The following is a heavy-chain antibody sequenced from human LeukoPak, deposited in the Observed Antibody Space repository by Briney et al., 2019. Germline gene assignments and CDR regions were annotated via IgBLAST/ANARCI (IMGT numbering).Heavy chain of an antibody. CDR2: ISGSADIT. CDR3: ARDGWIAVGGTGGSFDY. CDR1: GFTFATYA. D-gene: IGHD6-19*01. V-gene: IGHV3-23*01. J-gene: IGHJ4*02. Sequence: GGSLRLSCAASGFTFATYAMSWVRQPPGKGLEWVSSISGSADITYYADSVKGRFTISRDNSKNTLYLQMNTLRAEDTAVYYCARDGWIAVGGTGGSFDYWGQGTLVTVSS.